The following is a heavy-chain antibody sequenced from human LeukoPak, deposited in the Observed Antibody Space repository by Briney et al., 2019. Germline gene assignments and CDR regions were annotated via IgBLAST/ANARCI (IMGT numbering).Heavy chain of an antibody. CDR3: ARGGSYDYAWGTYRKHIDY. CDR1: GFTFSNAW. CDR2: ISNNGWTT. D-gene: IGHD3-16*02. Sequence: GGSLRLSCAASGFTFSNAWMSWVRQAPGKGLEWVAHISNNGWTTYYADSVEGRFTISRDNAKNSLYLEVDSLRAEDTAVYYCARGGSYDYAWGTYRKHIDYWGQGTLVTVSS. V-gene: IGHV3-11*04. J-gene: IGHJ4*02.